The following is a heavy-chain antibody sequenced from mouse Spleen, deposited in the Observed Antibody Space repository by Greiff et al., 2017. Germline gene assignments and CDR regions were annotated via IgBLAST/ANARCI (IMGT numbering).Heavy chain of an antibody. D-gene: IGHD3-1*01. CDR2: ISSGGSYT. CDR3: ARHHSSGYLYYAMDY. V-gene: IGHV5-9-3*01. Sequence: EVKVVESGGGLVKPGGSLKLSCAASGFTFSSYAMSWVRQTPEKRLEWVATISSGGSYTYYPDSVKGRFTISRDNAKNTLYLQMSSLRSEDTAMYYCARHHSSGYLYYAMDYWGQGTSVTVSS. J-gene: IGHJ4*01. CDR1: GFTFSSYA.